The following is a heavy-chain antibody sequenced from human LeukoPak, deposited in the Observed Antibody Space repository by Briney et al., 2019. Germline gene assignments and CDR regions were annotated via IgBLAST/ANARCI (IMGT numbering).Heavy chain of an antibody. CDR3: ARDHSSSWYGSWLY. V-gene: IGHV3-21*01. J-gene: IGHJ4*02. CDR2: IRSSSSYI. Sequence: GGSLRLSCAASGFTFSSYSMNWVRQAPGKGLEWVSFIRSSSSYIYYADSVKGRFTISRDNAKNSLYLQMNSLRAEDTAVYYCARDHSSSWYGSWLYWGQGTLVTVSS. CDR1: GFTFSSYS. D-gene: IGHD6-13*01.